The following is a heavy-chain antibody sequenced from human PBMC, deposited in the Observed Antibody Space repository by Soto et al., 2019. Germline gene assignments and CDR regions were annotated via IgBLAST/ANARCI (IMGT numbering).Heavy chain of an antibody. Sequence: SVKVSCKASGGTFSSYAISWVRQAPGQGLEWMGGIIPIFGTANYAQKFQGRVTITADESTSTAYMELSSLRSEDTAVYYCASRSERRATTDYWGQGTLVTVSS. J-gene: IGHJ4*02. CDR1: GGTFSSYA. CDR2: IIPIFGTA. V-gene: IGHV1-69*13. CDR3: ASRSERRATTDY. D-gene: IGHD1-1*01.